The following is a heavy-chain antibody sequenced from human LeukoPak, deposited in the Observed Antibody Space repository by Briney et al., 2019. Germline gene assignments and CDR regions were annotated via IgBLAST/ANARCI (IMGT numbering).Heavy chain of an antibody. J-gene: IGHJ4*02. CDR2: VYYTGST. V-gene: IGHV4-59*08. CDR1: GGSVSNYY. D-gene: IGHD6-6*01. Sequence: PSETLSLTCSVSGGSVSNYYWSWIRQPPGKGLEWIGYVYYTGSTNYNPSLKSRVTMFEDKSKNQFSLRLYSVTVAATAVYYCARHFAYSSSSYFDYWGQGSLVTVSS. CDR3: ARHFAYSSSSYFDY.